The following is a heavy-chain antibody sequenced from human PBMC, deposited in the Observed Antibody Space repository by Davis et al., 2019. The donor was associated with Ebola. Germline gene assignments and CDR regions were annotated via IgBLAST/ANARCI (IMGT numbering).Heavy chain of an antibody. CDR1: GFTFSSYA. Sequence: GESLKISCAASGFTFSSYAMHWVRQAPGKGLEWVAVISYDGSNKYYADSVKGRFTISRDNSKNSLYLQMNSLRAEDTAVYYCARVDILTGYLKLFDYWGQGTLVTVSS. V-gene: IGHV3-30-3*01. J-gene: IGHJ4*02. CDR2: ISYDGSNK. CDR3: ARVDILTGYLKLFDY. D-gene: IGHD3-9*01.